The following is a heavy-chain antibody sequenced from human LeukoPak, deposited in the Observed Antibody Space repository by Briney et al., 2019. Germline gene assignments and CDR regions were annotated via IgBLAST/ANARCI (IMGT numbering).Heavy chain of an antibody. CDR3: ARLPYSSGWFNFDS. V-gene: IGHV5-51*01. J-gene: IGHJ4*02. D-gene: IGHD6-19*01. Sequence: GESLKISCKGSGYSFTSYWIGWVRQMPGKGLEWMGIIYPGDSDTRYSPSFQGQVTISADKSISTAYLQWSSLKASDTAMYCCARLPYSSGWFNFDSGGQGTWSPSPQ. CDR2: IYPGDSDT. CDR1: GYSFTSYW.